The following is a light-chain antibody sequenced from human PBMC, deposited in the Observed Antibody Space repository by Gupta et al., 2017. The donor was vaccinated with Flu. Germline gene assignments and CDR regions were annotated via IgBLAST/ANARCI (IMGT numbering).Light chain of an antibody. J-gene: IGKJ4*01. V-gene: IGKV4-1*01. Sequence: SLGERATINCKSSQSVLYSSNNKNYLAWYQQKPGQPPKLLIYWASTRESGVPDRFSGSGSGTEFTLTISSLQAEDVAVYYCQQDDSTQKTFGRGTKVEIK. CDR1: QSVLYSSNNKNY. CDR2: WAS. CDR3: QQDDSTQKT.